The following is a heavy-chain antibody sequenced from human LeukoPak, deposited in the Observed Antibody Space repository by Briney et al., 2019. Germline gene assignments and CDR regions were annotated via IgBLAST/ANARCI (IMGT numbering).Heavy chain of an antibody. CDR3: ARGKREVLNTRVFDY. CDR2: IWYDGSNK. V-gene: IGHV3-33*01. Sequence: PGGSLRLSCAASGLTFSSYGMHWVPQAPGKGLEWVAVIWYDGSNKYYADSVKGRFTISRDDSKNTLFLQVNSLRAEDTAVYYCARGKREVLNTRVFDYWGQGTQVTVSS. CDR1: GLTFSSYG. D-gene: IGHD1-26*01. J-gene: IGHJ4*02.